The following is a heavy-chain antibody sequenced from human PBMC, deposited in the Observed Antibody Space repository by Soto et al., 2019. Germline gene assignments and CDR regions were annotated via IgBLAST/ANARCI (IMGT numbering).Heavy chain of an antibody. CDR2: INPNSGGT. V-gene: IGHV1-2*04. D-gene: IGHD3-16*01. Sequence: ASVKVSCKASGYTFTGYYMHWVRQAPGQGLEWMGWINPNSGGTNYAQKFQGWVTMTRDTSISTAYMELSRLRSDAKAVYYCARDPGERTFDSWGQGTLVNVSS. J-gene: IGHJ4*02. CDR1: GYTFTGYY. CDR3: ARDPGERTFDS.